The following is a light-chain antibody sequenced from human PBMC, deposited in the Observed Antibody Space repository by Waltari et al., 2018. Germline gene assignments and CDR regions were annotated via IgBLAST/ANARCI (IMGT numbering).Light chain of an antibody. CDR1: ASNIGAGFD. V-gene: IGLV1-40*01. J-gene: IGLJ3*02. Sequence: QSVLTQPPSVSGAPGQRVTISCTGSASNIGAGFDVHWYQQLPGTAPNLLVYGNSNRPSGVPDRFSASKSGTSASLAITGLQTEDEADYYCQSYDSSLTGSWVFGGGTKLTVL. CDR3: QSYDSSLTGSWV. CDR2: GNS.